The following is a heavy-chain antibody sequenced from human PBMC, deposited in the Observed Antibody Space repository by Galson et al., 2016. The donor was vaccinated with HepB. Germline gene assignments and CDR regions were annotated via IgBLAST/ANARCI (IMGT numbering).Heavy chain of an antibody. Sequence: SVKVSCKASSYTFASYGISWVRQAPAQGLEWLGWVSFSDGRTNYAQKYQDRVTMTTDTSTTTAYMELKSLRSEDTAVYYCARDWNDYSRTDCFDYWGRGTLVTVSS. J-gene: IGHJ4*02. D-gene: IGHD4/OR15-4a*01. CDR3: ARDWNDYSRTDCFDY. CDR2: VSFSDGRT. CDR1: SYTFASYG. V-gene: IGHV1-18*01.